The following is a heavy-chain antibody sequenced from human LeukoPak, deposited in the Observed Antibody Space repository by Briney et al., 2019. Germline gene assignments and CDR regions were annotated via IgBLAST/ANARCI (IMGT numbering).Heavy chain of an antibody. D-gene: IGHD5-24*01. CDR3: ARGSRARWLQFFDY. V-gene: IGHV1-8*01. CDR1: GYTFTSYD. J-gene: IGHJ4*02. Sequence: GASVKVSCKASGYTFTSYDINWVRQATGQGREWMGWMNPNSGNTGYAQKFQGRVTMTRNTSISTAYMELSSLRSEDTAVYYCARGSRARWLQFFDYWGQGTLVTVSS. CDR2: MNPNSGNT.